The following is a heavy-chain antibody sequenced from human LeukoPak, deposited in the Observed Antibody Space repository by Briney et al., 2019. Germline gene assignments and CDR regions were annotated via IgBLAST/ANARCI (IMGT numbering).Heavy chain of an antibody. CDR3: VKNGARAVDYFQH. Sequence: GGSLRLSCAASGFTFSRYAMSWVRQAPGKGLEWVSGITTGGRPYYADSVKGRFNISRDNSKNTVYLQMNGLRAEDTAVYCCVKNGARAVDYFQHWGQGTLVTVSS. D-gene: IGHD6-19*01. CDR2: ITTGGRP. J-gene: IGHJ1*01. V-gene: IGHV3-23*01. CDR1: GFTFSRYA.